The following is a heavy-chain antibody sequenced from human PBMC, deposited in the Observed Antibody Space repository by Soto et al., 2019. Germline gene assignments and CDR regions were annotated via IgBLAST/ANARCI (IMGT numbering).Heavy chain of an antibody. D-gene: IGHD6-19*01. CDR1: GYSFTIYG. Sequence: QVQLVQSGAEVKKPGASVKVSCKASGYSFTIYGFTWVRQAPGQGLEWMGWISAYNGNTNYAQKLQARVTMTTDTSTRTAYMELRSLRSDDTAVYFCARTGIAVTGDFDYWGQGTLVAVSS. J-gene: IGHJ4*02. CDR3: ARTGIAVTGDFDY. CDR2: ISAYNGNT. V-gene: IGHV1-18*01.